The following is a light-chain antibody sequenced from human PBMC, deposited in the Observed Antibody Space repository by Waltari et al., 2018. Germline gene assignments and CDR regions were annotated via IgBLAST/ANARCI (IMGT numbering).Light chain of an antibody. CDR3: CSYAGSSTPYV. CDR2: EGS. J-gene: IGLJ1*01. V-gene: IGLV2-23*01. CDR1: SSDVGSYNL. Sequence: QSALTQPASVSGSPGQSITIPCPGPSSDVGSYNLAPRYQQHPGKAPKLMIYEGSKRPSGVSNRFSGSKSGNTASLTISGLQAEDEADYYCCSYAGSSTPYVFGTGTKVTVL.